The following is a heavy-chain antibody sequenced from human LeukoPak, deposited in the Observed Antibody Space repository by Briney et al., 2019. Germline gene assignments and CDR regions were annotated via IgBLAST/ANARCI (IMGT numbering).Heavy chain of an antibody. Sequence: PGGSLRLSCAASGFTFSNYVMHWVRQAPGKGLEYVSTISSNGGSTYYADSVRGRFTISRDNSKNTLYLQMGSLRAEDMAVYYYARGGGGYREPVDYWGQGTLVIVSS. CDR3: ARGGGGYREPVDY. D-gene: IGHD3-16*02. CDR1: GFTFSNYV. J-gene: IGHJ4*02. CDR2: ISSNGGST. V-gene: IGHV3-64*02.